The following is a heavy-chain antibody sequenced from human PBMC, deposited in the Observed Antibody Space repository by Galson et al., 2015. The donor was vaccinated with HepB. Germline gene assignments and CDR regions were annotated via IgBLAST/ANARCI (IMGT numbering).Heavy chain of an antibody. Sequence: SVKVSCKASDYTFTSYGITWVRQAPGHGLEWMGWISAYNGNTDYAQKVQGRVTLTTDTSTSTAYMELRSLRSDDTAMYYCARDREGHYNVLTGYFDVESRWNAFDIWGQGTMVTVSS. D-gene: IGHD3-9*01. J-gene: IGHJ3*02. CDR3: ARDREGHYNVLTGYFDVESRWNAFDI. CDR1: DYTFTSYG. V-gene: IGHV1-18*01. CDR2: ISAYNGNT.